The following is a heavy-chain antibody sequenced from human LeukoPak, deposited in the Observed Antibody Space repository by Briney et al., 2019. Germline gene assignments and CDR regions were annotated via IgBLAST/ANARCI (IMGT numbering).Heavy chain of an antibody. CDR2: INPNSGGT. Sequence: ASVKVSCKASGYTFTGYYMHWVRQAPGQGLEWMGWINPNSGGTNYAQKSQGRVTMTRDTSISTAYMELSRLRSDDTAVYYCARVVYSSGWYSTYYFDYWGQGTLVTVSS. D-gene: IGHD6-19*01. V-gene: IGHV1-2*02. CDR3: ARVVYSSGWYSTYYFDY. J-gene: IGHJ4*02. CDR1: GYTFTGYY.